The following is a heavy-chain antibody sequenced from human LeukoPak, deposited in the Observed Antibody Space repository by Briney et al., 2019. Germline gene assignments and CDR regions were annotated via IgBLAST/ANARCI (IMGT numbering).Heavy chain of an antibody. CDR2: INPNSGNT. CDR3: ARSLTYYYGSGSYLFAFDI. V-gene: IGHV1-8*03. CDR1: GYTFTGYY. D-gene: IGHD3-10*01. Sequence: ASVKVSCTASGYTFTGYYTHWARQAPGQGLEWMGWINPNSGNTGYAQKFQGRVTITRNTSISTAYMELSSLRSEDTAVYYCARSLTYYYGSGSYLFAFDIWGQGTMVTVSS. J-gene: IGHJ3*02.